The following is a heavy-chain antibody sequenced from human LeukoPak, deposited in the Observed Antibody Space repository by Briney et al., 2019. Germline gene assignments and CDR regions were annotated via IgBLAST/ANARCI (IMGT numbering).Heavy chain of an antibody. CDR3: ARSTPRGWYLVGAFDI. V-gene: IGHV3-21*01. CDR1: GFTFSTYN. Sequence: GGSLRLSCTASGFTFSTYNMNWVRQAPGKGLEWVSSISSSSSYIYYADSMKGRFTISRDNAKNSLYLQMNSLRAEDTAVYYCARSTPRGWYLVGAFDIWGQGTMVTVSS. D-gene: IGHD6-19*01. J-gene: IGHJ3*02. CDR2: ISSSSSYI.